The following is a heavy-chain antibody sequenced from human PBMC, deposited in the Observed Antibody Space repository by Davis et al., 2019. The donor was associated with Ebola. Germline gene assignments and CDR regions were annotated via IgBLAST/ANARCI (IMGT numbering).Heavy chain of an antibody. CDR1: GYSFTTYG. V-gene: IGHV7-4-1*02. D-gene: IGHD3/OR15-3a*01. CDR3: ARDQADDFWSGWFDP. J-gene: IGHJ5*02. Sequence: AASVKVSCKASGYSFTTYGMNWVRQAPGQGLEWMGWININTGNPTYAQGFTGRFVFSLDTSVSTAYLQISSLKAEDTGVYYCARDQADDFWSGWFDPWGQGTLVTVSS. CDR2: ININTGNP.